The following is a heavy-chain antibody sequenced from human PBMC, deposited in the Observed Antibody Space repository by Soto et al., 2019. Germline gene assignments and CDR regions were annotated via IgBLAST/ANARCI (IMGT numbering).Heavy chain of an antibody. CDR1: GYTFTSYG. J-gene: IGHJ4*02. Sequence: ASVKVSCKASGYTFTSYGISWVRQAPGQGLEWMGWTSAYNGNTNYAQKLQGRVTMTTDTSTSTAYMELRSLRSDDTAVYYCARVKDDYEDFDYWGQGTLVTVSS. CDR3: ARVKDDYEDFDY. CDR2: TSAYNGNT. D-gene: IGHD4-17*01. V-gene: IGHV1-18*01.